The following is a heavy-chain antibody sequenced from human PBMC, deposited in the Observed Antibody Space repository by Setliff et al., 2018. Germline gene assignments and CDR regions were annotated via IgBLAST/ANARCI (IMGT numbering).Heavy chain of an antibody. Sequence: SGPTLVNPTQTLTVTCTFSGFSLSTSGMCVSWIRQPPGKALEWLARIHWNDDKFYSTSLKTRLTVSKDTSKNQVVLTMTDMDPVDTATYYCARSHSSGWSGLDYWGQGTLVTVSS. J-gene: IGHJ4*02. CDR2: IHWNDDK. CDR3: ARSHSSGWSGLDY. V-gene: IGHV2-70*17. CDR1: GFSLSTSGMC. D-gene: IGHD6-19*01.